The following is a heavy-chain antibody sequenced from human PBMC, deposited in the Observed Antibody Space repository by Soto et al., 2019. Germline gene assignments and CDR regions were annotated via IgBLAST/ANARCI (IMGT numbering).Heavy chain of an antibody. D-gene: IGHD3-3*01. CDR3: ILDVNTGVVYFDY. CDR2: IIPIFGLA. Sequence: QVQLVQSGAEVKKPGSAVKVSCKVSGGTFTTYTISWVRQAPGQGLEWMGRIIPIFGLANPAQKFQDRITITADKPTNTAFMEIASLRSEDTAVYYCILDVNTGVVYFDYWGQGTLVTVSS. J-gene: IGHJ4*02. V-gene: IGHV1-69*02. CDR1: GGTFTTYT.